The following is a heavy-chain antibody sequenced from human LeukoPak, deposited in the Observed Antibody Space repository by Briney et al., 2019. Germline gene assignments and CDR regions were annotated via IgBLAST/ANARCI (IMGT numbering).Heavy chain of an antibody. CDR1: GFTFSSYA. D-gene: IGHD3-10*01. CDR2: ISYDGSNK. J-gene: IGHJ4*02. V-gene: IGHV3-30-3*01. Sequence: PGGSLRLSCAASGFTFSSYAMHWVRQAPGKGLEWVAVISYDGSNKYYADSVKGRFTISRDNSKNTLYLQMNSLRAEDTAVYYCLGSGTKEVDYWGQGTLVTVSS. CDR3: LGSGTKEVDY.